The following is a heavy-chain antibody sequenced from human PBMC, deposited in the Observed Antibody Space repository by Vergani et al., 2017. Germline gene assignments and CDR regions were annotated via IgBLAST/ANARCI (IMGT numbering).Heavy chain of an antibody. J-gene: IGHJ4*02. Sequence: EVQLVESGGGLVKPGGSLRLSCAASGFTFSSYSMNWVRQAPGKGLEWVSSISSSSSYIYYADSVKGRFTISRDNAKNSLYLQMNSLRAEDTAVYYCARARLYYYDSSGYYEPYYFDYWGQGTLVTVSS. CDR2: ISSSSSYI. V-gene: IGHV3-21*01. D-gene: IGHD3-22*01. CDR3: ARARLYYYDSSGYYEPYYFDY. CDR1: GFTFSSYS.